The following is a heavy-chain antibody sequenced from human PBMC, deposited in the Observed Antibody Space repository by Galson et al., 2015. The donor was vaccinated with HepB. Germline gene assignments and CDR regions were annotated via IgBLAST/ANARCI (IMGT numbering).Heavy chain of an antibody. CDR3: ARSNGVVVVPATFDP. Sequence: SLRLSCAASGFTFSSYAMHWVRQAPGKGLEWVAVISYDGSNKYYADSVQGRFTISRDDSKNTLYLQMSSLRPEDTAVYYCARSNGVVVVPATFDPRGQGTLVTVSS. V-gene: IGHV3-30-3*01. CDR1: GFTFSSYA. D-gene: IGHD2-2*01. CDR2: ISYDGSNK. J-gene: IGHJ5*02.